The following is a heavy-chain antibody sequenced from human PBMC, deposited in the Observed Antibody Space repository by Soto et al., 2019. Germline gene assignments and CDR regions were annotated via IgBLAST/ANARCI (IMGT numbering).Heavy chain of an antibody. CDR2: IIPMFGTA. CDR1: GGSFSNYA. V-gene: IGHV1-69*01. CDR3: ARGATVTREYFYGMDV. D-gene: IGHD4-4*01. Sequence: QVQLVQSGAEVKKPGSSVKVSCKTSGGSFSNYAFSWVRQAPGQGLEWMGAIIPMFGTAKYAQMFQGRVTITADESTNTADMEVSSLRSEDSAVYYCARGATVTREYFYGMDVWGQGTTVTVSS. J-gene: IGHJ6*02.